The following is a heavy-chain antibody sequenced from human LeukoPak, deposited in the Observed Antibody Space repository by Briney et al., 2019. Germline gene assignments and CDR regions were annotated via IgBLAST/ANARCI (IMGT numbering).Heavy chain of an antibody. CDR3: ARAKRGSTVTTLYYFDY. V-gene: IGHV3-48*03. CDR1: GFTFSSYE. D-gene: IGHD4-17*01. CDR2: ISSSGSTI. Sequence: GGSLRLSCAASGFTFSSYEMNWVRQAPGKGLEWVSYISSSGSTIYYADSVKGRFTISRDNSKNTLYLQMNSLRAEDTAVYYCARAKRGSTVTTLYYFDYWGQGTLVTVSS. J-gene: IGHJ4*02.